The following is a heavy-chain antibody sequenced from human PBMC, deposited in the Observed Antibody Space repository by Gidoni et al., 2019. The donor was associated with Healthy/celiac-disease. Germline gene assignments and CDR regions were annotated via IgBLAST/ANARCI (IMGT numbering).Heavy chain of an antibody. J-gene: IGHJ5*02. Sequence: QVQLVESGGGVVQPGRSLRLSCAASGFTFSSYAMHWVRQAPGKGLEWVAVISYEGSNKYYADSVKGRFTISRDNSKNTLYLQMNSLRAEDTAVYYCARGALAGDWFDPWGQGTLVTVSS. CDR2: ISYEGSNK. CDR3: ARGALAGDWFDP. V-gene: IGHV3-30-3*01. D-gene: IGHD6-19*01. CDR1: GFTFSSYA.